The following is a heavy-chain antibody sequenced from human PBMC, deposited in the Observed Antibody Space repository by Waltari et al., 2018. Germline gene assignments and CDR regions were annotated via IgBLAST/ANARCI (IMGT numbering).Heavy chain of an antibody. V-gene: IGHV3-33*01. Sequence: QVQLVESGGGVVQPGRSLRLSCAASGFTFSSYGMHWVRQAPGKGLEWVAVIWYDGSNKYYADSVKGRFTISRDNSKNTLYLQMNSLRAEDTAVYYCARDNIAVAGTDYYGMDVWGQGTTVIVSS. CDR1: GFTFSSYG. J-gene: IGHJ6*02. CDR3: ARDNIAVAGTDYYGMDV. D-gene: IGHD6-19*01. CDR2: IWYDGSNK.